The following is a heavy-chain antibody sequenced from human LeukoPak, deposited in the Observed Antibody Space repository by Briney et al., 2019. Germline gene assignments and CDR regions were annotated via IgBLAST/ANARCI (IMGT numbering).Heavy chain of an antibody. CDR3: ARALVGATGY. Sequence: GGSLRLSCAASGFTFSSYAMTWVRQAPGKGLEWVSSISGSGGDTYYADSVKGRFTISRDNSKNTLYLQMNSLRAEDTAVYYCARALVGATGYWGQGTLVTVSS. CDR2: ISGSGGDT. D-gene: IGHD1-26*01. CDR1: GFTFSSYA. V-gene: IGHV3-23*01. J-gene: IGHJ4*02.